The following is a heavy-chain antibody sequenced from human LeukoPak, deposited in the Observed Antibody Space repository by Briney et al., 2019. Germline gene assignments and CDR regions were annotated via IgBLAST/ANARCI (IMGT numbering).Heavy chain of an antibody. V-gene: IGHV4-4*02. Sequence: SETLSLTCAVSGGSISSSNWWSGVRQPPGKGLEWIGEIYHSGSTNYNPSLKSRVTISVDKSKNQFSLKLSSVTAADTAVYYCAKYSSSWATNYFDYWGQGTLVTVSS. CDR1: GGSISSSNW. D-gene: IGHD6-13*01. CDR2: IYHSGST. J-gene: IGHJ4*02. CDR3: AKYSSSWATNYFDY.